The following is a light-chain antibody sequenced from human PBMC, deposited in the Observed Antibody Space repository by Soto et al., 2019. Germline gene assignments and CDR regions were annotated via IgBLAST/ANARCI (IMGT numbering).Light chain of an antibody. J-gene: IGKJ2*01. Sequence: EIVLTQSPGTLSLSPGEKATLSCRAGQSVSRSYLAWYQQKPGQAPRLLIFGASSRATGVPDRFSGSGSATDFALTITRLEPEDFAVYYCQQYGDSPYTFGQGTKLEI. CDR3: QQYGDSPYT. V-gene: IGKV3-20*01. CDR1: QSVSRSY. CDR2: GAS.